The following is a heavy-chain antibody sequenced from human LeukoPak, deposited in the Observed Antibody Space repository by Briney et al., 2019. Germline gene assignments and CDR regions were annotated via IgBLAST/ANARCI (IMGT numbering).Heavy chain of an antibody. D-gene: IGHD3-9*01. CDR3: AGLTARKIYYYYGMDV. Sequence: SETLSLTCTVSGGSISSSSYYWGWIRQPPGKGLEWIGSIYYSGSTYYNPSLKSRVTISVDTSKNQFSLKLSSVTAADTAVYYCAGLTARKIYYYYGMDVWGQGTTVTVSS. CDR2: IYYSGST. V-gene: IGHV4-39*01. CDR1: GGSISSSSYY. J-gene: IGHJ6*02.